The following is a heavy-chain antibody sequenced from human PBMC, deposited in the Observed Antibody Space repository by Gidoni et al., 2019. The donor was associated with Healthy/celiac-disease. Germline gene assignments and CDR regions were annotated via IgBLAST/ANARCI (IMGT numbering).Heavy chain of an antibody. CDR1: GYTVTGYG. CDR2: ISAYNGNT. J-gene: IGHJ4*02. D-gene: IGHD6-13*01. CDR3: ARNTYSSSWYAPPGDY. Sequence: QVQLVQSGAEVKKPGASVKVSCEASGYTVTGYGISWVRQAPGQGLEWMGWISAYNGNTNYAQKLQGRVTMTTDTSTSTAYMELRSLRSDDTAVYYCARNTYSSSWYAPPGDYWDQGTLVTVSS. V-gene: IGHV1-18*01.